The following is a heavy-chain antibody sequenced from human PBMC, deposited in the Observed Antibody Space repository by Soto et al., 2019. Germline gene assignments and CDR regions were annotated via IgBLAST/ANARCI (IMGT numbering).Heavy chain of an antibody. CDR1: GDTFTSYD. D-gene: IGHD6-6*01. CDR3: ARDLVLRGARAFDI. J-gene: IGHJ3*02. V-gene: IGHV1-18*04. CDR2: ISAYNANT. Sequence: ASALVFCKAAGDTFTSYDIIGWRQDPGQGLEWMGWISAYNANTNYAQKLQGRVTMTADTSTSTAYMELSSLRSDDTAVYYCARDLVLRGARAFDIWGQGTMVTVSS.